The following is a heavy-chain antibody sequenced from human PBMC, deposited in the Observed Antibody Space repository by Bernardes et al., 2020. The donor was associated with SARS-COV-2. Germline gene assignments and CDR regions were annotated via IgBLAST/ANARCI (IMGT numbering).Heavy chain of an antibody. CDR1: GGSFSGYY. Sequence: SETLSLTCAVYGGSFSGYYWSWIRQPPGKGLEWIGEINHSGSTNYNPSLKSRVTISVDTSKNQFSLKLSSVTAADTAVYYCARGTVIVGATIAYYYYYGMDVWGQGTTVTVSS. D-gene: IGHD1-26*01. V-gene: IGHV4-34*01. J-gene: IGHJ6*02. CDR2: INHSGST. CDR3: ARGTVIVGATIAYYYYYGMDV.